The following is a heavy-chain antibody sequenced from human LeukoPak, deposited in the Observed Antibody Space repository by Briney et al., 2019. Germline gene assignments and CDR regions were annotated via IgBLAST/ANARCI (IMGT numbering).Heavy chain of an antibody. V-gene: IGHV3-33*01. CDR2: IWYDGSNK. J-gene: IGHJ4*02. CDR1: GFTFSSYG. CDR3: ARDRCFGSSWYGEIDY. Sequence: PGGSLRLSCAASGFTFSSYGMHWVRQASGKGLEWVAVIWYDGSNKYYADSVKGRFTISRDNSKNTLYLQMNSLRAEDTAVYYCARDRCFGSSWYGEIDYWGQGTLVTVSS. D-gene: IGHD6-13*01.